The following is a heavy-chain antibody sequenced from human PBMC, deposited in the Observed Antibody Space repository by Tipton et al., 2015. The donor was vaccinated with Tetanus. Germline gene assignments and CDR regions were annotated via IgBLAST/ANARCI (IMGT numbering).Heavy chain of an antibody. CDR3: ASTIESAAANWYFDL. CDR2: IYYSGST. Sequence: TLSLTCTVPGGSTSSSSYYWGWIRQPPGKGLEWIGSIYYSGSTYYNPSLKSRVTISVDTSKNQFSLKLSSVTAADTAVYYCASTIESAAANWYFDLWGRGTLVTVSS. CDR1: GGSTSSSSYY. V-gene: IGHV4-39*01. J-gene: IGHJ2*01. D-gene: IGHD2-2*01.